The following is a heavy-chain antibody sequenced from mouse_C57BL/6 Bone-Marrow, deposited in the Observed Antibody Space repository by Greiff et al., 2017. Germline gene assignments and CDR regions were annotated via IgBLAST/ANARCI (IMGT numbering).Heavy chain of an antibody. CDR2: IDPSDSYT. Sequence: QVHVKQPGAELVKPGASVKLSCKASGYTFTSYWMQWVKQRPGQGLEWIGEIDPSDSYTNYNQKFKGKATLTVDISSSTAYMQLSSLTSEDSAVYYCARKKNWDDDYWGQGTTLTVSS. V-gene: IGHV1-50*01. CDR3: ARKKNWDDDY. CDR1: GYTFTSYW. J-gene: IGHJ2*01. D-gene: IGHD4-1*01.